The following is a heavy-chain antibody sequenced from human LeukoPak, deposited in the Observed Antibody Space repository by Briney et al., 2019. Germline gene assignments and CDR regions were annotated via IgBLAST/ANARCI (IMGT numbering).Heavy chain of an antibody. CDR2: IYTSGST. D-gene: IGHD2-2*01. Sequence: PSETLSLTCTVSGGSISSYYWSWIRQPAGKGLEWIGRIYTSGSTNYNPSLKSRVTMSVDTSKNQFSLKLSSVTAADTAVYYCARGLKLIVVAPNWFDPWGQGTLVTVSS. CDR3: ARGLKLIVVAPNWFDP. CDR1: GGSISSYY. V-gene: IGHV4-4*07. J-gene: IGHJ5*02.